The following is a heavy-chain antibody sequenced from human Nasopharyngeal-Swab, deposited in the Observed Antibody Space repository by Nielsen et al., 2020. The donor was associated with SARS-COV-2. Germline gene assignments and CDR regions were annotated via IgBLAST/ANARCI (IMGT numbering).Heavy chain of an antibody. CDR2: IKQDGSEK. CDR3: AWSSPPSDY. Sequence: GESLKISCAASGFTFSSYWMSWVRQAPGKGLEWVANIKQDGSEKYYVDSVKGRFTISRDNAKNSLYLQMNSLRAEDTAVYYRAWSSPPSDYWGQGTLVTVSS. J-gene: IGHJ4*02. V-gene: IGHV3-7*03. D-gene: IGHD2-2*01. CDR1: GFTFSSYW.